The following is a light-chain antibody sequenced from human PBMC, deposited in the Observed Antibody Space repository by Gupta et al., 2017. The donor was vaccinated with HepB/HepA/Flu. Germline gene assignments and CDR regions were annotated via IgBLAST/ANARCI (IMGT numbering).Light chain of an antibody. CDR1: QSVSSY. CDR2: YAS. J-gene: IGKJ4*01. V-gene: IGKV3-11*01. Sequence: IVLTQSPATLSLSPGDRATLSCRASQSVSSYLAWYQQKPGQAPRLLIYYASKRATGIPARFSGSGSGTDFTLTISSLEPEDFAVYYCQQRSNWPPLTFGGGTKVDIK. CDR3: QQRSNWPPLT.